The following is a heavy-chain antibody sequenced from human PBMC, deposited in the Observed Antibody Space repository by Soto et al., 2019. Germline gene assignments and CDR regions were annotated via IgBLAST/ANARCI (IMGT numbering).Heavy chain of an antibody. CDR2: IIPIFGTA. CDR1: GGTFSSYA. D-gene: IGHD5-18*01. V-gene: IGHV1-69*13. J-gene: IGHJ6*02. CDR3: ARSYVDTAMALSYYYYGMDV. Sequence: SVKVSCKASGGTFSSYAISWVRQAPGQGLEWMGGIIPIFGTANYAQKFQGRVTITADESTSTAYMELSSLRSEDTAVYYCARSYVDTAMALSYYYYGMDVWGQGTTVTVSS.